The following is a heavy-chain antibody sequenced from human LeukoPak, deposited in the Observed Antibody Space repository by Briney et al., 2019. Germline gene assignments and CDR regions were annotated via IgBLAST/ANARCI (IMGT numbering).Heavy chain of an antibody. CDR3: ARAYCSSTSCYMGGFSWFDP. Sequence: SQTLSLTCTVSGGSISSGGYYWSWIRQPPGKGLEWIGYIYHSGSTYYNPSLKSRVTISVDRSKNQFSLKLSSVTAADTAVYYCARAYCSSTSCYMGGFSWFDPWGQGTLVTVSS. J-gene: IGHJ5*02. V-gene: IGHV4-30-2*01. CDR1: GGSISSGGYY. CDR2: IYHSGST. D-gene: IGHD2-2*02.